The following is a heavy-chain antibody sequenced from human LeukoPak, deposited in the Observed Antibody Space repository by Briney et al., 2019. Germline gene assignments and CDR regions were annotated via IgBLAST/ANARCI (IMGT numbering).Heavy chain of an antibody. Sequence: GGSLRLSCAASGFTFSSYSMNWVRQAPGKGLEWVSSISSSSSYIYYADSVKGRFTISRDNDKNSLYLQMDSLRAEDTALYYCARAPITSPFYFDYWGQGTLVTVSS. CDR3: ARAPITSPFYFDY. D-gene: IGHD2-2*01. CDR1: GFTFSSYS. CDR2: ISSSSSYI. V-gene: IGHV3-21*04. J-gene: IGHJ4*02.